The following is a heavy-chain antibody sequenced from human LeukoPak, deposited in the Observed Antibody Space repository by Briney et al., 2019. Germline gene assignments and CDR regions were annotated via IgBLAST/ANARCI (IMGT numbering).Heavy chain of an antibody. J-gene: IGHJ4*02. V-gene: IGHV3-49*04. CDR3: SRERAGVFQY. Sequence: PGRSLRLSCTTSGFIFGDYAMSWVRQAPEKGLEWVSLIRGRVYGATTEYAASVKGRFAMSRDDSKSIAYLQMNSLKSEDTAMYYCSRERAGVFQYWGQGILVTVSS. CDR1: GFIFGDYA. CDR2: IRGRVYGATT.